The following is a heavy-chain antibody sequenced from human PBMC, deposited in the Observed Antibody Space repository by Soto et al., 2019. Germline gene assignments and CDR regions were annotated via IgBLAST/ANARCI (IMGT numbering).Heavy chain of an antibody. CDR1: GFTFSNAW. CDR2: IKSKTDGGTT. Sequence: GGSLRLSCAASGFTFSNAWMSWVRQAPGKGLEWVGRIKSKTDGGTTDYAAPVKGRFTISRDDSKNTLYLQMNSLKTEDTAVYYCTTGVVRYCSGGSCPTNKIMDVWGKGTTVTVSS. V-gene: IGHV3-15*01. D-gene: IGHD2-15*01. CDR3: TTGVVRYCSGGSCPTNKIMDV. J-gene: IGHJ6*03.